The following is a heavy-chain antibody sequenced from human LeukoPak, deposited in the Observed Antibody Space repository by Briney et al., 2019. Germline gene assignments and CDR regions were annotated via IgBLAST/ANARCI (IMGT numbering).Heavy chain of an antibody. CDR1: GFTLSSYG. D-gene: IGHD6-13*01. J-gene: IGHJ4*02. V-gene: IGHV3-23*01. CDR3: AKSTSSWERVDY. CDR2: LTDIGSTT. Sequence: GGSLRLSCAASGFTLSSYGMTWVRQAPGKWLEWVSTLTDIGSTTYYADSVKGRFTISRDNSKNTLYLQMNSLRADDTAVYYCAKSTSSWERVDYWGQGTLVTVSS.